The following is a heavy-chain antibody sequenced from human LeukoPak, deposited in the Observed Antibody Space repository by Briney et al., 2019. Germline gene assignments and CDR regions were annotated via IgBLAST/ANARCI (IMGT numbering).Heavy chain of an antibody. Sequence: ASVKVSYKASGYTFTSYDINWVRQATGQGLEWMGWMNPNSGNTGYAQKFQGRVTMTRNTSISTAYMELSSLRSEDTAVYYCARGSWGYCSSTSCSITDYYYYYMDVWGKGTTVTISS. D-gene: IGHD2-2*01. J-gene: IGHJ6*03. CDR3: ARGSWGYCSSTSCSITDYYYYYMDV. CDR2: MNPNSGNT. CDR1: GYTFTSYD. V-gene: IGHV1-8*02.